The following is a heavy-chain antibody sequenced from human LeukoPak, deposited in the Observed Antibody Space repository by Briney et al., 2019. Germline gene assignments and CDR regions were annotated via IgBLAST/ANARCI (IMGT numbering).Heavy chain of an antibody. J-gene: IGHJ3*02. CDR2: IDPNSGVT. Sequence: PAASVTVSCKASGYSFIGYYLHWVRQAPGQGLEWMGYIDPNSGVTNSAQKFQGRVTMTRDTSISTVYMDLSTLRSDDTAVYYCASLSGAAFDIWGQGTMVTVSS. CDR1: GYSFIGYY. V-gene: IGHV1-2*02. CDR3: ASLSGAAFDI. D-gene: IGHD1-26*01.